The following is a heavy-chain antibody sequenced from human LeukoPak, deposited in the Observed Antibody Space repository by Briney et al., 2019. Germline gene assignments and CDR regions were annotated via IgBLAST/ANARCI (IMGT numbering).Heavy chain of an antibody. CDR3: ARLRFLEWLFPYYFGY. V-gene: IGHV4-31*03. J-gene: IGHJ4*02. D-gene: IGHD3-3*01. CDR1: GGSISSGGYY. CDR2: IYYSGST. Sequence: SETLSLTCTVSGGSISSGGYYWSWIRQHPGKGLEWIGYIYYSGSTYCNPSLKSRVTISVDTSKNQFSLKLSSVTAADTAVYYCARLRFLEWLFPYYFGYWGQGTLVTVSS.